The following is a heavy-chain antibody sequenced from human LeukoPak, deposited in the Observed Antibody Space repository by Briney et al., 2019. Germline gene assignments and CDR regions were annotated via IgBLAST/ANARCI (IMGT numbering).Heavy chain of an antibody. V-gene: IGHV1-3*03. Sequence: ASVKVSCKASGYTFTNYAINWVRQAPGQRLEWMGWINAGDGNTKYSQEFQGRVTITRDTSTNTAYMELISLRSEDMAVYYCARGRWTAHTVGYYFDSWGQGTLVTVSS. CDR3: ARGRWTAHTVGYYFDS. CDR1: GYTFTNYA. CDR2: INAGDGNT. J-gene: IGHJ4*02. D-gene: IGHD2-21*02.